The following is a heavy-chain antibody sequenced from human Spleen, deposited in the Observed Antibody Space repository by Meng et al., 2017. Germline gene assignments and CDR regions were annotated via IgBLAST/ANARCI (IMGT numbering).Heavy chain of an antibody. CDR2: INHSGST. D-gene: IGHD4-11*01. V-gene: IGHV4-34*01. CDR1: GGSFSDYY. Sequence: SETLSLTCVVSGGSFSDYYWSWIRQPPGKGLEWIGEINHSGSTNYNPSPERRATITVDTSQNNLSLKLSSVAAADSAVYYCARGPTTTAHDFDYWGQGTLVTVAS. CDR3: ARGPTTTAHDFDY. J-gene: IGHJ4*02.